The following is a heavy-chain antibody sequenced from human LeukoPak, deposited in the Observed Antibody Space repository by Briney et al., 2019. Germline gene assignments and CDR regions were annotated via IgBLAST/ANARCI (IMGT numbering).Heavy chain of an antibody. CDR3: ARGNSYYDSSGYFPWESFQH. J-gene: IGHJ1*01. CDR2: IFYSGST. V-gene: IGHV4-59*01. CDR1: GGSISNKY. D-gene: IGHD3-22*01. Sequence: SETLSLTCTVSGGSISNKYWSWIRQPPGKGLEWIGYIFYSGSTNYNPSLKSRVTISVDTSKNQFSLRLSSVTAADTALYYCARGNSYYDSSGYFPWESFQHWGQGTLVTVSS.